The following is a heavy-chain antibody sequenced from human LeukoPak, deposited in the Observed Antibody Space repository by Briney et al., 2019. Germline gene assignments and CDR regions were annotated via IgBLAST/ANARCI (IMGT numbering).Heavy chain of an antibody. CDR3: ATDGSFMITFGGVFNYDAFDI. D-gene: IGHD3-16*01. J-gene: IGHJ3*02. Sequence: GASVKVSCKVSGYTLTELSMHWVRQAPGKGLEWMGGFDPEDGETIYAQKFQGRVTMTEDTSTDTAYMELSSLRSEDTAVYYCATDGSFMITFGGVFNYDAFDIWGQGTMVTVSS. CDR1: GYTLTELS. CDR2: FDPEDGET. V-gene: IGHV1-24*01.